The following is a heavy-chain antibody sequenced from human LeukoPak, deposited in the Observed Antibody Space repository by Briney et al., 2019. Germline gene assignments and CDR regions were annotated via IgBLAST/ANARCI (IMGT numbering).Heavy chain of an antibody. J-gene: IGHJ5*02. Sequence: ASVKVSCKASGYTFTRYYIHLVRQAPGQGLECMGTINPSGGSTSYAQKFQGRLTVTRDMSTSTVYMELSSLGSEDTAVYYCAKDAPPIPAANPVVYHWGQGTLVPVSS. CDR1: GYTFTRYY. CDR2: INPSGGST. D-gene: IGHD2-2*01. CDR3: AKDAPPIPAANPVVYH. V-gene: IGHV1-46*01.